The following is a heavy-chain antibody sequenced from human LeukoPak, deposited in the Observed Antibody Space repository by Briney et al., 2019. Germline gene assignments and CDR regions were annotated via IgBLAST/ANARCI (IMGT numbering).Heavy chain of an antibody. J-gene: IGHJ4*02. Sequence: VASVKVSCKASGYTFTGYYMHWVRQAPGQGLEWMGWISAYNGNTNYAQKLQGRVTMTTDTSTSTAYMELRSLRSDDTAVYYCARVGAVQYYDFWSGYYKGGFDYWGQGTLVTVSS. CDR2: ISAYNGNT. V-gene: IGHV1-18*04. CDR3: ARVGAVQYYDFWSGYYKGGFDY. CDR1: GYTFTGYY. D-gene: IGHD3-3*01.